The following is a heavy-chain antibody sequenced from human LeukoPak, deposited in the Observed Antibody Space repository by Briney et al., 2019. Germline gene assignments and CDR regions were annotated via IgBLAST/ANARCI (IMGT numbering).Heavy chain of an antibody. CDR1: GFTFSSYA. V-gene: IGHV3-30*01. Sequence: GRSLRLSCAASGFTFSSYAMHWVRQAPGKGLEWVAVIPYDGSNKYYADSVKGRFTISRDNSKNTLYLQMNRLRAEDTAVYYCAREVHSDDYYYMDVWGKGTTVTVSS. J-gene: IGHJ6*03. CDR3: AREVHSDDYYYMDV. CDR2: IPYDGSNK. D-gene: IGHD2-21*01.